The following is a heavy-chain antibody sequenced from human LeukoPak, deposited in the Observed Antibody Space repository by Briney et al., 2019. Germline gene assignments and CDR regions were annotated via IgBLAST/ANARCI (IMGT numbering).Heavy chain of an antibody. CDR1: GFTFSDYY. Sequence: GGSLRLSCAASGFTFSDYYMSWIRQAPGKGLEWVSYISSSGSTIYYADSVKGRFTISRDNAKNSLYLQMNSLRAEDTAVYYCACIAVAGTGSYYFDYWGQGTLVTSPQ. V-gene: IGHV3-11*01. CDR2: ISSSGSTI. CDR3: ACIAVAGTGSYYFDY. D-gene: IGHD6-19*01. J-gene: IGHJ4*02.